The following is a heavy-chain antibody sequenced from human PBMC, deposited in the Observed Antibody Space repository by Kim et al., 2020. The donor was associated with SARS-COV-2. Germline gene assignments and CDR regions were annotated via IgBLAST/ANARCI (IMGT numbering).Heavy chain of an antibody. CDR3: AKDLWFGELLYPIDY. CDR2: ISYDGSNK. J-gene: IGHJ4*01. V-gene: IGHV3-30*18. Sequence: GGSLRLSCAASGFTFSSYGMHWVRQAPGKGLEWVAVISYDGSNKYYADSVKGRFTISRDNSKNTLYLQMNSLRAEDTAVYYCAKDLWFGELLYPIDYWG. D-gene: IGHD3-10*01. CDR1: GFTFSSYG.